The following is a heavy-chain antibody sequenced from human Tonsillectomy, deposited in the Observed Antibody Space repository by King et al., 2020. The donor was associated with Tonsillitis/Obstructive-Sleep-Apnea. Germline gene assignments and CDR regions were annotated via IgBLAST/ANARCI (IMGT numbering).Heavy chain of an antibody. D-gene: IGHD5-24*01. CDR1: GGSVRSVHYF. V-gene: IGHV4-61*03. J-gene: IGHJ4*02. CDR2: IYDSGRT. CDR3: ARAGRRDGYNGIDY. Sequence: VQLQESGPGLVKPSETLSLTCSVSGGSVRSVHYFWNWIRQPPGKVLEWLGYIYDSGRTDYNPSLKSRVTLSMDKSKNLFSLKLTSMTAADTAIYYCARAGRRDGYNGIDYWGQGSLVTVSS.